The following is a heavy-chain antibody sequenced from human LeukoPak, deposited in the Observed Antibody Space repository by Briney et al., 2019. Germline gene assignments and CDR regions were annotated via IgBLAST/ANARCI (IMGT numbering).Heavy chain of an antibody. CDR2: IKQDGSQK. V-gene: IGHV3-7*05. Sequence: QAGGPLRLSCAASGFTFSNFWMTWVAQAPGKGVEWLAIIKQDGSQKYYVDSVKGRFTISRDNARNSLYPQMNSLRAEDTAVYWAVAGTTYWGQGTLVTVSS. CDR1: GFTFSNFW. J-gene: IGHJ4*02. CDR3: VAGTTY. D-gene: IGHD6-19*01.